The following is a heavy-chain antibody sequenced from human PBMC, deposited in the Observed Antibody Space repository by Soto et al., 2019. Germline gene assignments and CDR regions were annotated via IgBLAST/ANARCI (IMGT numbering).Heavy chain of an antibody. D-gene: IGHD2-2*01. CDR2: TSADNGDT. V-gene: IGHV1-18*04. CDR3: ARDERGTCTSSICYYFDY. Sequence: QVQLVQSGAEVKEPGASVKVSCKASGYTFTHYGFSWVRQPLGKGLEWLAWTSADNGDTNYARKLQARVTLTTDTSTGTAYMELRSLRSDDTAVYYCARDERGTCTSSICYYFDYWGQGTLVTVSS. J-gene: IGHJ4*02. CDR1: GYTFTHYG.